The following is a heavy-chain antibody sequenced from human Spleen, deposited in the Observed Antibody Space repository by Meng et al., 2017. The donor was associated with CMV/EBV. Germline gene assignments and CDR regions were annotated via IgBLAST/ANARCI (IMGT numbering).Heavy chain of an antibody. CDR2: IYYSGST. D-gene: IGHD3-3*01. V-gene: IGHV4-59*01. CDR1: GGSFSGYY. J-gene: IGHJ3*02. CDR3: ARGRYDFWSGYYSDAFDI. Sequence: GSLRLSCAVYGGSFSGYYWSWIRQPPGKGLEWIGYIYYSGSTNYNPSLKSRVTISVDTSKNQFSLKLSSVTAADTAVYYCARGRYDFWSGYYSDAFDIWGQGTMVTVSS.